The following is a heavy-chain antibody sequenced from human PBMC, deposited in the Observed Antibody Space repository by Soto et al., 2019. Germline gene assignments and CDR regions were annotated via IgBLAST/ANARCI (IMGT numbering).Heavy chain of an antibody. CDR2: ILPVHGIA. CDR3: AREATYGDYIFDS. Sequence: QVQLAQSGAEVKKPGSSVKVSCKTSGDTFSNHILSWVRQAPGQGLEWMGRILPVHGIANYVQKCQGRVTITAEKSTSTAYIEVSRLTSEDTAVYYCAREATYGDYIFDSWGQGTLVTVSS. CDR1: GDTFSNHI. J-gene: IGHJ4*02. D-gene: IGHD4-17*01. V-gene: IGHV1-69*08.